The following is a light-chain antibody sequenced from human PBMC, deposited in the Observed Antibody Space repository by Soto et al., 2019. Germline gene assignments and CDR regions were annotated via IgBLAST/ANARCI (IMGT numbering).Light chain of an antibody. V-gene: IGKV3-15*01. J-gene: IGKJ3*01. Sequence: EIVMTQSPATLSVSPGERATLSCRASQSVSNNLAWYQQKFGQAPRLLMYVASTRATGIPARFSGSGSGTEFPLTISSLQSEDFAVYYCQQYNNWPRAFGPGTKVDVK. CDR2: VAS. CDR1: QSVSNN. CDR3: QQYNNWPRA.